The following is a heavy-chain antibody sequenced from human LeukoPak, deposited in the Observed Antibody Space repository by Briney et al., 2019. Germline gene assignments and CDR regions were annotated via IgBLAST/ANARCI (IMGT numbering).Heavy chain of an antibody. CDR2: IKKDGSEK. J-gene: IGHJ4*02. Sequence: TGGSLRLSCAASGFTFRSYWMTWVRQAPGKGLEWVANIKKDGSEKYYVDSVRGRFTISRDNAKNSLYLQMNSLRAEDTAVYYCAREMGWNYGDYWGQGTLVSVSS. CDR3: AREMGWNYGDY. D-gene: IGHD1-7*01. V-gene: IGHV3-7*05. CDR1: GFTFRSYW.